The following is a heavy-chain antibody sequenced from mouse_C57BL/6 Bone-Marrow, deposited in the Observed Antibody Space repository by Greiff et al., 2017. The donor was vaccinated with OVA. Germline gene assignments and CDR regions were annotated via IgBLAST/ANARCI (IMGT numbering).Heavy chain of an antibody. Sequence: VQGVESGPGLVQPSQSLSITCTVSGFSLTSYGVHWVRQPPGKGLEWLGVIWSGGSTDYNAAFISRLSISKDNSKSQVFFKMNSLQADDTAIYYYAKNGGTTVVAPYAMDYWGQGTSVTVSS. CDR3: AKNGGTTVVAPYAMDY. D-gene: IGHD1-1*01. CDR1: GFSLTSYG. CDR2: IWSGGST. J-gene: IGHJ4*01. V-gene: IGHV2-4*01.